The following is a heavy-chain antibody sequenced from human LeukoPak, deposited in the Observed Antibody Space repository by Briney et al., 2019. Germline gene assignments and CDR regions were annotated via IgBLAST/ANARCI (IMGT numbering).Heavy chain of an antibody. CDR3: ARGPYSYDSSGAFDI. V-gene: IGHV4-61*02. CDR1: GGSISSGNYY. D-gene: IGHD3-22*01. J-gene: IGHJ3*02. CDR2: ISSSGST. Sequence: SQTLSLTCTVSGGSISSGNYYWSWIRQPAGKGLEWIGRISSSGSTNYNPSLKSRVTISVDTSKNQFSLKLSSVTAADTAVYFCARGPYSYDSSGAFDIWGQGTMVTVSS.